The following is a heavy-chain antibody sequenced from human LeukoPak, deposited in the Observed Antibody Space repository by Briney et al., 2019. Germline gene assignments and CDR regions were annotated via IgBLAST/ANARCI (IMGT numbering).Heavy chain of an antibody. CDR3: ARGSVRGSGWLNVDY. CDR1: GFSFNIYS. Sequence: HPGGSLRLSCSASGFSFNIYSMSWVRQSPGKGLEWISYTGSMGSTIHYADSVEGRFTISRDNAKKSLYLQMDTLRGDDTAVYYCARGSVRGSGWLNVDYWGQGTLVTVSS. D-gene: IGHD6-19*01. V-gene: IGHV3-48*01. CDR2: TGSMGSTI. J-gene: IGHJ4*02.